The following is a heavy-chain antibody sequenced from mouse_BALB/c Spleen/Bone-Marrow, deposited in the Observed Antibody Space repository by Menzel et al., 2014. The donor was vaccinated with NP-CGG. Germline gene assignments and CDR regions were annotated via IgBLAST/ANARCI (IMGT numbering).Heavy chain of an antibody. CDR3: ARASAVPYYFDF. CDR1: GYTFSNYW. Sequence: VQVVESGAELMKPGASVKISCKATGYTFSNYWIDWVKQRPGHGLEWIGEILPGSGTANYNEKFKGKATFTADTSSNTAYMQLSSLTSEDSALYYCARASAVPYYFDFWGQGTTLTVSS. J-gene: IGHJ2*01. V-gene: IGHV1-9*01. D-gene: IGHD6-1*01. CDR2: ILPGSGTA.